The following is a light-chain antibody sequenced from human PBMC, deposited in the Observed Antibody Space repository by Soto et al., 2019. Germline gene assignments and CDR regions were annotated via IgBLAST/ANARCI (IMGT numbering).Light chain of an antibody. V-gene: IGKV3-11*01. J-gene: IGKJ4*01. CDR3: QQRRNWPLT. CDR2: ETS. Sequence: EIVLTQSPATLSLSPGERATLSCSASQSVSTQLAWYQQKPGQAPRLLISETSNRASGIPARFSGSGSGTDFTLTISSLEPEDFANYYCQQRRNWPLTFGGGTEVEIK. CDR1: QSVSTQ.